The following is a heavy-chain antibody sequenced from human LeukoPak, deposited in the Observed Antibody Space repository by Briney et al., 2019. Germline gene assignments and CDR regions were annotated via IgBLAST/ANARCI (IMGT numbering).Heavy chain of an antibody. Sequence: GGSLRLSCAASGFSFSSYGMTWVRQAPGKGLEWVSVISGAGRSIYYADSVKGRFTISRDNSKNTLYLQMDGLRVDDTAVYFCARDGRGGHNDFWGQGTLITVSS. J-gene: IGHJ4*02. CDR3: ARDGRGGHNDF. CDR2: ISGAGRSI. D-gene: IGHD4-23*01. V-gene: IGHV3-23*01. CDR1: GFSFSSYG.